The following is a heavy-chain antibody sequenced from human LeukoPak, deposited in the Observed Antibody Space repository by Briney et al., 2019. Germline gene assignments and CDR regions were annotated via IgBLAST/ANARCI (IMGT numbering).Heavy chain of an antibody. CDR2: INHSGST. CDR3: ASGRQWLVSY. J-gene: IGHJ4*02. D-gene: IGHD6-19*01. Sequence: PSQTLSLTCTVSGGSISSASYYWSWIRQPAGKGLEWIGEINHSGSTNYNPSLKSRVTISVDTSKNQFSLKLSSVTAADTAVYYCASGRQWLVSYWGQGTLVTVSS. CDR1: GGSISSASYY. V-gene: IGHV4-61*09.